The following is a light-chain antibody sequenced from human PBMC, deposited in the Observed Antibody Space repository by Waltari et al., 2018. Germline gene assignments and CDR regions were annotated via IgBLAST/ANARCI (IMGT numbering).Light chain of an antibody. CDR3: QERSNWPSWT. V-gene: IGKV3-11*01. CDR1: QSVSSY. J-gene: IGKJ1*01. Sequence: IVLTQSPATLSLSPGERATLACRASQSVSSYLAWYQQKPGQAPRLLIYHASNRATGIPARFSGSGSGTDFTLTISSLEPEDFAVYYCQERSNWPSWTFGHGTKVDIK. CDR2: HAS.